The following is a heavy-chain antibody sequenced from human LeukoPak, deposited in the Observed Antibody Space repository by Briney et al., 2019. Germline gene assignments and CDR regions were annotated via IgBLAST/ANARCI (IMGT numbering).Heavy chain of an antibody. CDR3: ATAFICSSTSCYAFDI. CDR1: GFTFSSYS. V-gene: IGHV3-21*01. Sequence: GGSLRLSCAASGFTFSSYSMNWVRQAPGKGLEWVSSISSSSSYIYYADSVKGRFTISRDNAKNSLYLQMNSLRAEDTAVYYCATAFICSSTSCYAFDIWGQGTMVTVSS. J-gene: IGHJ3*02. D-gene: IGHD2-2*01. CDR2: ISSSSSYI.